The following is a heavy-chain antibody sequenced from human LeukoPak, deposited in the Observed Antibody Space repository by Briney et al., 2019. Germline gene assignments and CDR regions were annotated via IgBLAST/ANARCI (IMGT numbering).Heavy chain of an antibody. CDR1: GGTFTHYV. V-gene: IGHV1-69*06. CDR2: IAPISGTP. CDR3: ARGGVAAAGPVYYMDV. J-gene: IGHJ6*03. Sequence: SVKVSCKASGGTFTHYVISWVRQAPGQGLGWMGGIAPISGTPMYAQRFQGRVTITADTSTYTAYLEMSSLTSEDTAVYYCARGGVAAAGPVYYMDVWGKGTTVTVSS. D-gene: IGHD6-13*01.